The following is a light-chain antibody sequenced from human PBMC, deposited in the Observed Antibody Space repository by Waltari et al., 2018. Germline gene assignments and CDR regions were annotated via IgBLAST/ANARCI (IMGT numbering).Light chain of an antibody. V-gene: IGLV4-69*01. J-gene: IGLJ3*02. CDR1: SGHSSNV. CDR3: QTGGHGTWV. CDR2: VNSDGSH. Sequence: QLVLTQSPSASASLGASVKPTCTLSSGHSSNVIAWHQQQPEKGPRYLMKVNSDGSHSKGDVLPYRFSGSSSGAEHYLTISSLQSEDEADYYCQTGGHGTWVFGGGTKLTVL.